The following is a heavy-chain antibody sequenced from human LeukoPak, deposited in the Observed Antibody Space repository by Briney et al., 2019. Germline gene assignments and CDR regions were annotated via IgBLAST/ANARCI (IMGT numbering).Heavy chain of an antibody. CDR1: GFTFSSYG. V-gene: IGHV3-30*02. CDR2: IRYDGSNK. Sequence: PGGSLRLSCAASGFTFSSYGMHWVRQAPGKGLEWVAFIRYDGSNKYYADSVKGRFTISRDNSKNTLYLQMNSLRAEDTAVYYCAKDRVRFGELSYYYMDVWGKGTTVTISS. D-gene: IGHD3-10*01. J-gene: IGHJ6*03. CDR3: AKDRVRFGELSYYYMDV.